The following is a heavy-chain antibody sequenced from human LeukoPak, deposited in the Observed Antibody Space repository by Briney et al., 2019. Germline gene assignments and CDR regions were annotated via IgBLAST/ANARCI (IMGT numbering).Heavy chain of an antibody. Sequence: ASVKVSCKASGYTFTSFDFNWVRQATGQGLEWMGWMKSNNGHTGYAQKFQGRVTMTRDTSISTAYMELSSLTFEDTAVYYCARGPPNWGLVGYWGQGTLVTVSS. CDR3: ARGPPNWGLVGY. CDR2: MKSNNGHT. CDR1: GYTFTSFD. J-gene: IGHJ4*02. D-gene: IGHD7-27*01. V-gene: IGHV1-8*01.